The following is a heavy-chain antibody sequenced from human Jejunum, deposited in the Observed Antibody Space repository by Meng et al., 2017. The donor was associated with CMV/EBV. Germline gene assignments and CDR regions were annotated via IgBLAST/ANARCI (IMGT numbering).Heavy chain of an antibody. J-gene: IGHJ3*01. CDR3: ARDEDYPNAFAF. V-gene: IGHV3-21*01. CDR1: GFTFSNYG. D-gene: IGHD3-16*01. CDR2: ISGSSSFI. Sequence: CAASGFTFSNYGMVWVRQAPGKGLEWVASISGSSSFIYYADSVKGRFTISRDNAKNSLYLQMISLRAEDTAVYYCARDEDYPNAFAFWGPGTVVTVSS.